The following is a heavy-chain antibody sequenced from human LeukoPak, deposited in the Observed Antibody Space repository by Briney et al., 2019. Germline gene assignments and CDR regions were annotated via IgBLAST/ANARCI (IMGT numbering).Heavy chain of an antibody. J-gene: IGHJ6*02. CDR2: ISYDGSNK. Sequence: GGSLRLSCAASGFTFSSYGMHWVRQAPGKGLEWVAVISYDGSNKYYADSVKGRFTISRDNSKNTLYLQMNSLRAEDTAVYYCAKGSCYYGMDVWGQGTTVTVSS. V-gene: IGHV3-30*18. CDR3: AKGSCYYGMDV. CDR1: GFTFSSYG.